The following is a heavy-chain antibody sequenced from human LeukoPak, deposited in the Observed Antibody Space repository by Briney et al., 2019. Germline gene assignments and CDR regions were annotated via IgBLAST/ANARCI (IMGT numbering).Heavy chain of an antibody. Sequence: GGSLRLSCAASGFTFSSYEMNWVRQAPGKGLEWVSYISSSGSTIYYADSLKGRFTISRDNAKNSLYLQMNRLRAEDTAVYYCARAPRFRLVGVPKGPFDPWGQGTLVTVSS. D-gene: IGHD1-26*01. CDR3: ARAPRFRLVGVPKGPFDP. CDR1: GFTFSSYE. CDR2: ISSSGSTI. V-gene: IGHV3-48*03. J-gene: IGHJ5*02.